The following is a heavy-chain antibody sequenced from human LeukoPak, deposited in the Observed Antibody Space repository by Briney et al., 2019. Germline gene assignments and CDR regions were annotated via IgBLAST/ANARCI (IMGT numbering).Heavy chain of an antibody. CDR2: ISSSGSTI. D-gene: IGHD7-27*01. J-gene: IGHJ6*03. CDR1: GFTFSSYE. Sequence: GGSLRLSCAASGFTFSSYEMNWVRQAPGKGLEWVSYISSSGSTIYYADSVKGRFTISRDNAKNSLYLQMNNLRAEDTAVYYCASNWGYYYYYYYMDVWGKGTTVTVSS. CDR3: ASNWGYYYYYYYMDV. V-gene: IGHV3-48*03.